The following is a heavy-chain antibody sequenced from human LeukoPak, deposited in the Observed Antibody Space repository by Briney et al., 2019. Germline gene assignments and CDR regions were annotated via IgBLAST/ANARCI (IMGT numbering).Heavy chain of an antibody. CDR2: IWSDGSNK. J-gene: IGHJ4*02. V-gene: IGHV3-33*08. CDR3: ARAVGPYDY. CDR1: GFTFSSYG. Sequence: GRSLRLSCALSGFTFSSYGIHWVRQAPGKGLEWVAVIWSDGSNKYYADSVKGRFTISRDNSKDTLYLQMNSLRAEDTAMYFCARAVGPYDYWGQGTLVTVSS. D-gene: IGHD3-10*01.